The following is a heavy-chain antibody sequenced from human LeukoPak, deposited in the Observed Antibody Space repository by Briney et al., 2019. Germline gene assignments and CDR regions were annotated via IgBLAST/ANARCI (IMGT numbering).Heavy chain of an antibody. Sequence: PGGPLRLSCAASGFTFSSYSMNWVRQAPGKGLEWVSSISSSSSYIYYADSVKGRFTISRDNAKNSLYLQMNSLRAEDTAVYYCARVATVGATTQFDYWGQGTLVTVSS. D-gene: IGHD1-26*01. CDR1: GFTFSSYS. J-gene: IGHJ4*02. V-gene: IGHV3-21*01. CDR2: ISSSSSYI. CDR3: ARVATVGATTQFDY.